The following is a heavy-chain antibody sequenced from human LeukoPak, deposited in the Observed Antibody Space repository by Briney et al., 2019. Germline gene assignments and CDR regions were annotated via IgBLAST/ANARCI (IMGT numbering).Heavy chain of an antibody. CDR3: AREIRRCGHG. CDR1: GFTFSSDW. Sequence: PTGGSLRLSCAASGFTFSSDWMHWVRQAPGKGLVWVSRINGDGSSTSHADSVKGRFTISRDNAKNTLFLQMNSLRVEDTAVYYFAREIRRCGHGWGQGTLVTVSS. D-gene: IGHD1-26*01. J-gene: IGHJ4*02. V-gene: IGHV3-74*01. CDR2: INGDGSST.